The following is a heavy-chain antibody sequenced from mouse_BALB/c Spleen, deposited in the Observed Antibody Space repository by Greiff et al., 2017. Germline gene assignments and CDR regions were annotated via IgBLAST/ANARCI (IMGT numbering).Heavy chain of an antibody. V-gene: IGHV2-2*02. CDR2: IWSGGST. Sequence: QVQLQQSGPGLVQPSQSLSITCTVSGFSLTSYGVHWVRQSPGKGLEWLGVIWSGGSTDYNAAFISRLSISKDNSKSQVFFKMNSLQANDTAIYYCARKFYYYGSSLYYAMDYWGQGTSVTVSS. D-gene: IGHD1-1*01. CDR3: ARKFYYYGSSLYYAMDY. J-gene: IGHJ4*01. CDR1: GFSLTSYG.